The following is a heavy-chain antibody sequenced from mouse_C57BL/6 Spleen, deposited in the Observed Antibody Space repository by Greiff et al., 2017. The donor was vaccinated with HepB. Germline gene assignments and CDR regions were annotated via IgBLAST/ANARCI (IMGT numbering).Heavy chain of an antibody. D-gene: IGHD2-5*01. CDR2: IYPGNSDT. V-gene: IGHV1-5*01. J-gene: IGHJ3*01. CDR3: TRSHYSNYVFAY. Sequence: EVQLQQSGTVLARPGASVKMSCKTSGYTFTSYWMHWVKQRPGQGLEWIGAIYPGNSDTSYNQKFKGKAKLTAVTSASTAYMELSSLTNEDSAVYYCTRSHYSNYVFAYWGQGTLVTVSA. CDR1: GYTFTSYW.